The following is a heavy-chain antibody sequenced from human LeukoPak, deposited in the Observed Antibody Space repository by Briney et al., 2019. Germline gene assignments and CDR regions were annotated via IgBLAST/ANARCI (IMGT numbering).Heavy chain of an antibody. V-gene: IGHV3-23*01. Sequence: GGCLRLSCAASGFTFSSSAMSWVRQAPGKGLEWVAAISDTGRLSYCADSVNGRFTISRDNSKNTLYLQMNSLRAEDTAVYYCATMELLAPRWGQGTLVTVSS. J-gene: IGHJ4*02. CDR3: ATMELLAPR. CDR1: GFTFSSSA. D-gene: IGHD1-26*01. CDR2: ISDTGRLS.